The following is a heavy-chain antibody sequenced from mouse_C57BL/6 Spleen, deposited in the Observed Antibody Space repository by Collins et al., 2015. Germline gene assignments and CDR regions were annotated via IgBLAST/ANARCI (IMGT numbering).Heavy chain of an antibody. Sequence: EVKLEEVWRRAWWQPGGSMKLSCAASGFTFSDAWMDWVRQSPEKGLEWVAEIRNKANNHATYYAESVKGRFTISRDDSKSSVYLQMNSLRAEDTGIYYCTTGSPWFAYWGQGTLVTVPA. CDR1: GFTFSDAW. CDR3: TTGSPWFAY. V-gene: IGHV6-6*01. J-gene: IGHJ3*01. D-gene: IGHD1-1*01. CDR2: IRNKANNHAT.